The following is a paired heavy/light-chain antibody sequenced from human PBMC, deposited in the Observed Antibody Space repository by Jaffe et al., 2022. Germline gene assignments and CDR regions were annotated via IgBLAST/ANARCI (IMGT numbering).Heavy chain of an antibody. CDR3: VRSPTYYYGSGTTLGDGWFDP. Sequence: EVQLVQSGAEVKKPGESLKISCKGSGYSFTSYWIGWVRQMPGKGLEWMGIIYPGDSDTRYSPSFQGQVTISADKSISTAYLQWSSLKASDTAMYYCVRSPTYYYGSGTTLGDGWFDPWGQGTLVTVSS. V-gene: IGHV5-51*03. CDR2: IYPGDSDT. J-gene: IGHJ5*02. D-gene: IGHD3-10*01. CDR1: GYSFTSYW.
Light chain of an antibody. J-gene: IGLJ2*01. Sequence: QSVLTQPPSVSEAPRQRVTISCSGSSSNIGNNAVNWYQQLPGKAPKLLIYYDDLLPSGVSDRFSGSKSGTSASLAISGLQSEDEADYYCAAWDDRLNGVVFGGGTKLTVL. V-gene: IGLV1-36*01. CDR1: SSNIGNNA. CDR3: AAWDDRLNGVV. CDR2: YDD.